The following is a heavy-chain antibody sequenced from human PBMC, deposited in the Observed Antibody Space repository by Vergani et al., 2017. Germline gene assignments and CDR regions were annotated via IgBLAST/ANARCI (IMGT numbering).Heavy chain of an antibody. CDR2: IYYSGST. CDR1: GGSISSSSYY. Sequence: QVQLQESGPGLVKPSGTLSLTCTVSGGSISSSSYYWGWIRQPPGKGLEWIGSIYYSGSTYYNPSLKSRVTISVDTSKNPFALKLSSVTAADTAVYYCARVGVGAPYYYMDVWGKGTTVTVSS. V-gene: IGHV4-39*07. D-gene: IGHD1-26*01. J-gene: IGHJ6*03. CDR3: ARVGVGAPYYYMDV.